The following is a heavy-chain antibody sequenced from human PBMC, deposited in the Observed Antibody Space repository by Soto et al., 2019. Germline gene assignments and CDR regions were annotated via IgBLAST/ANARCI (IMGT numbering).Heavy chain of an antibody. CDR1: GGTFSSYA. D-gene: IGHD5-12*01. CDR3: ARGLSRYSGYDYYFDY. V-gene: IGHV1-69*06. CDR2: IIPIFGTA. J-gene: IGHJ4*02. Sequence: QVQLVQSGAEVKKPGSSVKVSCKASGGTFSSYAISWVRQAPGQGLEWMGGIIPIFGTANYAQKFQGRVTITADKSTSTAYMELSSRRSEDTAVYYCARGLSRYSGYDYYFDYWGQGTLFTVSS.